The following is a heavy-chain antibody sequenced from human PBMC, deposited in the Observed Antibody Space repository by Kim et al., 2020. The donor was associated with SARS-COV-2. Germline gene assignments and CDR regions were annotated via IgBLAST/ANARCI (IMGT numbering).Heavy chain of an antibody. J-gene: IGHJ4*02. D-gene: IGHD6-6*01. V-gene: IGHV3-30*02. CDR3: AKLLVNSYSSSLADY. Sequence: DSVKGRFTISRDNSKNTLYLQMNSLRAEDTAVYYCAKLLVNSYSSSLADYWGQGTLVTVSS.